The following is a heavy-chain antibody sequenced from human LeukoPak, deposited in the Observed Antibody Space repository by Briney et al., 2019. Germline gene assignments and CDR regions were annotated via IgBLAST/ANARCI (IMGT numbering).Heavy chain of an antibody. CDR3: ARYASSGYYRYYFDY. Sequence: SETLSLTCTVSGGSISSSSYSWGWIRQPPGKGLEWIGTMYYSGSTYYNPSLKSRVTISEDTSKNQFSLNLSSVTAADTAVYYCARYASSGYYRYYFDYWGQGTLVTVSS. D-gene: IGHD3-22*01. CDR2: MYYSGST. J-gene: IGHJ4*02. CDR1: GGSISSSSYS. V-gene: IGHV4-39*01.